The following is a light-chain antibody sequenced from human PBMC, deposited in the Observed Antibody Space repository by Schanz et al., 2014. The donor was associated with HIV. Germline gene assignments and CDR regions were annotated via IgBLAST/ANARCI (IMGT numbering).Light chain of an antibody. J-gene: IGKJ1*01. CDR3: QQYGSPPWT. CDR1: QSVSSNY. V-gene: IGKV3-20*01. CDR2: GAS. Sequence: VMRQSPATLSVSPGGRATLSCRASQSVSSNYLAWYQQKPGQAPRLLIYGASRRATGIPDRFSGSDSGTDFTLTISRVEPEDYAVYYCQQYGSPPWTFGQGTKVEV.